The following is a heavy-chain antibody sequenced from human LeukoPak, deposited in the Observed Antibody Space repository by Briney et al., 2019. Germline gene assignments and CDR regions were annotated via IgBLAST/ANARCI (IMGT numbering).Heavy chain of an antibody. CDR1: GITFNYYW. CDR3: ASLYYYDIVGYYYDY. CDR2: IKSDGSKT. D-gene: IGHD3-22*01. J-gene: IGHJ4*02. Sequence: PAGSLRLSCAASGITFNYYWMHWVRQAPGKGLEWVSRIKSDGSKTDYADSVKGRFTISRDNAKNTLYLQMNSLRAEDTAVYYCASLYYYDIVGYYYDYWGQGTLVTVSS. V-gene: IGHV3-74*01.